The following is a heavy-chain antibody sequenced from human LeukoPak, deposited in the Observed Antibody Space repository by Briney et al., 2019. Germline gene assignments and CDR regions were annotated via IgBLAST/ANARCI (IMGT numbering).Heavy chain of an antibody. D-gene: IGHD4-23*01. CDR1: GFTFSSYA. CDR3: ARVGSVVTPPADAFDI. CDR2: ISYDGSNK. V-gene: IGHV3-30*04. Sequence: GGSLRLSCTASGFTFSSYAMHWVRQAPGKGLEWVAVISYDGSNKYYADSVKGRFTISRDNSKNTLYLQMNSLRAEDTAVYYCARVGSVVTPPADAFDIWGQGTMVTVSS. J-gene: IGHJ3*02.